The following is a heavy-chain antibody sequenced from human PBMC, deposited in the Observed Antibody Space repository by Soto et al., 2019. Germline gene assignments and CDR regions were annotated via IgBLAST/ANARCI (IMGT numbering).Heavy chain of an antibody. Sequence: ASVKVSCKASGGTFSSYAISWVRQAPGQGLEWMGGIIPIFGTANYAQKFQGRVTITADASTSTAYMELSSLRSEDTAVYYCARESSSSSSCSASHYYYGMDVWGQGTTVTVSS. CDR3: ARESSSSSSCSASHYYYGMDV. D-gene: IGHD2-2*01. J-gene: IGHJ6*02. V-gene: IGHV1-69*13. CDR1: GGTFSSYA. CDR2: IIPIFGTA.